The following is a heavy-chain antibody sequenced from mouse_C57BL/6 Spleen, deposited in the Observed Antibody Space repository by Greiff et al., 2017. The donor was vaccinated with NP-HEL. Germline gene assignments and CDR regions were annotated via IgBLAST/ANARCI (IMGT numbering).Heavy chain of an antibody. J-gene: IGHJ2*01. CDR1: GYTFTSYW. D-gene: IGHD4-1*01. CDR2: IDPSDSET. CDR3: ARSNGSFYFDY. Sequence: QVQLQQPGAELVRPGSSVKLSCKASGYTFTSYWMHWVKQRPIQGLEWIGNIDPSDSETHYNQKFKDKATLTVDKSSSTAYMQLRSLTSEDSAVYDGARSNGSFYFDYWGQGTTLTVSS. V-gene: IGHV1-52*01.